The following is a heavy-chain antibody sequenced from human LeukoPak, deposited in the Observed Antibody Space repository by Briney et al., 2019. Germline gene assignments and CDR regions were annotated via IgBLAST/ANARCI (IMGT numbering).Heavy chain of an antibody. Sequence: ASVKVSCKASGYTFTDYYMHWVRQAPGQGLEWMGWINPNSGATHYAQKFQGRVTMTGDTSINTAYMDLSRLRSDDTAVYYCATSTMIVVITEGYWGQGTLVTVSS. D-gene: IGHD3-22*01. CDR2: INPNSGAT. CDR1: GYTFTDYY. J-gene: IGHJ4*02. V-gene: IGHV1-2*02. CDR3: ATSTMIVVITEGY.